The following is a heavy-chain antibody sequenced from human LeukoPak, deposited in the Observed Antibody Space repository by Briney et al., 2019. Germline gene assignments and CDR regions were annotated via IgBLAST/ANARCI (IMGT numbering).Heavy chain of an antibody. CDR2: INHSGST. Sequence: SETLSLTCAVYGGSLSGYYWSWISQPPGKGLEWIGEINHSGSTSYNPSLKSRVTISVDTSKNQFSLKLSSVTAADTAVYYCARGQTFYGMDVWGNGSTVTVSS. J-gene: IGHJ6*04. CDR1: GGSLSGYY. V-gene: IGHV4-34*01. CDR3: ARGQTFYGMDV.